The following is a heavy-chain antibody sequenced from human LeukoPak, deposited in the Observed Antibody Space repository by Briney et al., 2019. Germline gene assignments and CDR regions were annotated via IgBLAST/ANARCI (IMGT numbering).Heavy chain of an antibody. CDR2: IYTSGST. D-gene: IGHD3-10*01. CDR1: GGSISSGSYY. Sequence: SETLSLTCTVSGGSISSGSYYWSWIRQPAGKGLEWIGRIYTSGSTNYNPSLKSRVTISIDTSKNQFSLKLSSVTAADTAVHYCASGEGPNWFDPWGQGTLVTVSS. V-gene: IGHV4-61*02. J-gene: IGHJ5*02. CDR3: ASGEGPNWFDP.